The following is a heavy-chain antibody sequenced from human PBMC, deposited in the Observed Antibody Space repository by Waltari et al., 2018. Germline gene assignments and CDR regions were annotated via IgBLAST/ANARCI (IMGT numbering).Heavy chain of an antibody. CDR1: GYTFTSYG. Sequence: QVQLVQSGAEVKKPGASVKVSCKASGYTFTSYGISWVRQAPGQGLEWMGWISAYNGNTNYAQKLQGRVTMTTDTSTSTAYMELRSLRSDDTAVYYCARRARGDGYNLEGNAFDIWGQGTMVTVSS. CDR2: ISAYNGNT. D-gene: IGHD5-12*01. CDR3: ARRARGDGYNLEGNAFDI. V-gene: IGHV1-18*01. J-gene: IGHJ3*02.